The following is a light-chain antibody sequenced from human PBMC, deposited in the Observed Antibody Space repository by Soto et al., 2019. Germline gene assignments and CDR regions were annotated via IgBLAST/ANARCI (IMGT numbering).Light chain of an antibody. CDR1: QVISNY. Sequence: DIQMTQSPSAMSASVGDRVTITCRASQVISNYLAWFQQKTGKVPKRLIYAASSLQSGVPSRFNGSGSGTEFTLTISSLQPEDFATYFCLQHNSYSWTFGPGTKVEIK. V-gene: IGKV1-17*03. J-gene: IGKJ1*01. CDR3: LQHNSYSWT. CDR2: AAS.